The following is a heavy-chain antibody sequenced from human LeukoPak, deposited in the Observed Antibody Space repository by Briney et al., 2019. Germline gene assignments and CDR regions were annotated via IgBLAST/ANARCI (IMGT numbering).Heavy chain of an antibody. CDR3: ARVDRAARAFDY. Sequence: EASVKVSCKASGGTFSSYAISWVRQAPGQGLEWMGGIIPIFGTANYAQKFQGRVTITTDESTSTAYMELSSLRSEDKAVYYCARVDRAARAFDYWGQGTLVTVSS. V-gene: IGHV1-69*05. D-gene: IGHD5-18*01. CDR1: GGTFSSYA. J-gene: IGHJ4*02. CDR2: IIPIFGTA.